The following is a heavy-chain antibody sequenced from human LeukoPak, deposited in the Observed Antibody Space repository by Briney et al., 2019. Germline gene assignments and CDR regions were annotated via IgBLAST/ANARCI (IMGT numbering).Heavy chain of an antibody. CDR2: IYHSGST. D-gene: IGHD1-26*01. V-gene: IGHV4-38-2*01. CDR1: GYSISSGYY. J-gene: IGHJ4*02. Sequence: SETLSLTCAVSGYSISSGYYWGWIRQPPGKGLEWIGNIYHSGSTYYNPSLKRRLTISVDTSKNQFSLKLNSVTAADTALYYCARGATSGSYESDYWGQGTLVTVSS. CDR3: ARGATSGSYESDY.